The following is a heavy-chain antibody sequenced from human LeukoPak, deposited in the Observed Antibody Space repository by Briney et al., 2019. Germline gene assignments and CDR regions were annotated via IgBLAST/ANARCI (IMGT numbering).Heavy chain of an antibody. CDR3: ARDQYRVSIFDY. D-gene: IGHD5/OR15-5a*01. Sequence: GGPLRLSCAASGSTFSSYAMHWVRQAPGKGLEWVADVSYDGSNKYYADSVKGRFSISRDNSKNTLYLQMNSLRPEDTAVYYCARDQYRVSIFDYWGQGTLVTVSS. V-gene: IGHV3-30-3*01. J-gene: IGHJ4*02. CDR1: GSTFSSYA. CDR2: VSYDGSNK.